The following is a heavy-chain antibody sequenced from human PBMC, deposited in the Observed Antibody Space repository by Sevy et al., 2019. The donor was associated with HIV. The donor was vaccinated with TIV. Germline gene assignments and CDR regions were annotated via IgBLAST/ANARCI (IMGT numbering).Heavy chain of an antibody. CDR1: GFTFSSYN. CDR2: ISSSSSTI. CDR3: ARGPFDY. V-gene: IGHV3-48*01. J-gene: IGHJ4*02. Sequence: GGSLRLSCAASGFTFSSYNMNWVRQAPGKGLEWVSYISSSSSTIYYADSVKGRFTISRDNAKNSLYLQMNSPRAEDTAVYYCARGPFDYWGQGTLVTVSS.